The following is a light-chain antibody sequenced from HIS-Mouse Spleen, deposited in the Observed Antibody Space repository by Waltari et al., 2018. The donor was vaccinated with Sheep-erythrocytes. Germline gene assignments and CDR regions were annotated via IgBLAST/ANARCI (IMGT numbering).Light chain of an antibody. Sequence: DIVMTQSPDSLAVSLGERATINCKSSQSVLYSSNNKNYLAWYQQKPGQPPKLLIYWASTRESGVPDRFSGSGSATDFTLTISSLQAEDVAVYYCQQYDSTPLTFGGGTKVEIK. V-gene: IGKV4-1*01. J-gene: IGKJ4*01. CDR3: QQYDSTPLT. CDR1: QSVLYSSNNKNY. CDR2: WAS.